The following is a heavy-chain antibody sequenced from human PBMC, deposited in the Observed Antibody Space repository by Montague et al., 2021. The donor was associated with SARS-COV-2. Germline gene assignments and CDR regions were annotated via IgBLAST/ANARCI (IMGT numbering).Heavy chain of an antibody. Sequence: SETLSLTCTVSGCSISSYYWNWIRQPPGKGLEWIGYIYSSGNTNYNPSLNSRVTISVDTSKNQFSLKLSPVTAADTAVYYCARGGGSGYRYYFDYWGQGSLVIVSS. J-gene: IGHJ4*02. CDR1: GCSISSYY. CDR2: IYSSGNT. V-gene: IGHV4-59*01. CDR3: ARGGGSGYRYYFDY. D-gene: IGHD3-22*01.